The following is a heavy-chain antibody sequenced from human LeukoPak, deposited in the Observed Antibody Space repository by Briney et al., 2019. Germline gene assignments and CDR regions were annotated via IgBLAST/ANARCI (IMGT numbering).Heavy chain of an antibody. Sequence: GASVKVSCKASGYTFTNYGISWVRQAPGQGLEWMGGIIPIFGTANYAQKFQGRVTITADESTSTAYMELSSLRSEDAAGYYCARAPRVATPAFDIWGQGTMVTVSS. D-gene: IGHD5-12*01. CDR2: IIPIFGTA. CDR1: GYTFTNYG. CDR3: ARAPRVATPAFDI. V-gene: IGHV1-69*13. J-gene: IGHJ3*02.